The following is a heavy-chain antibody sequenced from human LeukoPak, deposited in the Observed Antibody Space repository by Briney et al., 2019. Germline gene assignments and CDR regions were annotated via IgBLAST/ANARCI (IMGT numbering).Heavy chain of an antibody. CDR3: AREYSSSWSMDV. CDR2: IGTAGDT. J-gene: IGHJ6*02. V-gene: IGHV3-13*01. Sequence: GGSLRLSCAASGFTFSSYDMHWVRQVTGKGLEWVPAIGTAGDTYYPGSVKGRFTISRDNARNSLYLQMNSLRAGDTAVYYCAREYSSSWSMDVWGQGTTVTVSS. D-gene: IGHD6-13*01. CDR1: GFTFSSYD.